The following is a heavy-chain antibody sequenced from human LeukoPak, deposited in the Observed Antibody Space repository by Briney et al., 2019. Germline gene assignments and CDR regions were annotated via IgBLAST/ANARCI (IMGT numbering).Heavy chain of an antibody. V-gene: IGHV1-8*03. CDR3: ARTYCSSTSCSHAFDP. J-gene: IGHJ5*02. Sequence: ASVKVSCKASGYTFTGYYMHWVRRATGQGLEWMGWMNPNSGNTGYAQKFQGRVTITRNTSISTAYMELSSLRSEDTAVYYCARTYCSSTSCSHAFDPWGQGTLVTVSS. CDR1: GYTFTGYY. CDR2: MNPNSGNT. D-gene: IGHD2-2*01.